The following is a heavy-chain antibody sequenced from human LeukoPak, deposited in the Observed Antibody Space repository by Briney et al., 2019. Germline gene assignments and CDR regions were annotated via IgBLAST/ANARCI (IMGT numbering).Heavy chain of an antibody. CDR3: AREEGIVGVKGAFDI. CDR1: GFTFSSYA. Sequence: GGSLRLSCAASGFTFSSYAMHWVRQAPGKGLEYVSAISSNGGSTYYANSVKGRFTISRDNSKNTLYLQMGSLRAEDMAVYYCAREEGIVGVKGAFDIWGQGTMVTVSS. CDR2: ISSNGGST. V-gene: IGHV3-64*01. J-gene: IGHJ3*02. D-gene: IGHD1-26*01.